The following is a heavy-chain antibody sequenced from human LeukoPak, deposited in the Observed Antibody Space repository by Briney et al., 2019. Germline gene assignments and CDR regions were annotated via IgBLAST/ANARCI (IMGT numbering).Heavy chain of an antibody. CDR1: GDTFTSYY. J-gene: IGHJ6*03. Sequence: ASVKVSCKASGDTFTSYYMHWVRQAPGQGLEWMGIINPICGRTNYAQKFQGRVTMTRDTSTSTDYMELSSLRSEDTALYYCARDRVGSKPPYGDDVLGYYIDVWGKETTVTVSS. V-gene: IGHV1-46*01. CDR2: INPICGRT. CDR3: ARDRVGSKPPYGDDVLGYYIDV. D-gene: IGHD4-17*01.